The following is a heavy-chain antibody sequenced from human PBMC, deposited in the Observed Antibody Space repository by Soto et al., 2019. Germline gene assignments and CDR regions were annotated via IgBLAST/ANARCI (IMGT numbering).Heavy chain of an antibody. J-gene: IGHJ6*02. CDR1: GYTFTNYY. Sequence: QVHLVQSGAEVKKPGASVTVSCKASGYTFTNYYMHWLRQAPGQGLEWLGVINPSAGSTTYAQEFQGRVSMTRDTSASTVNMELTSLRSEDTAVYYCAREIVVPPSTAADYLYHGMDVWGQGTTVTVSS. CDR3: AREIVVPPSTAADYLYHGMDV. D-gene: IGHD3-22*01. CDR2: INPSAGST. V-gene: IGHV1-46*01.